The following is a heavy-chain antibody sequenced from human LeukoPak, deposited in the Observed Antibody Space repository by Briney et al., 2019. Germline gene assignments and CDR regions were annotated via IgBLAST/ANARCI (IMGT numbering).Heavy chain of an antibody. J-gene: IGHJ4*02. CDR3: AKRSPSGTFYFDY. V-gene: IGHV3-23*01. Sequence: GGSLRLSCAASGFTFSSYALSWVRQSPGEGLEWVSSIGFRVGDILYADSVKGRFVISRDNSKNTLYLYMNSLRADDTAVYFCAKRSPSGTFYFDYWGQGTQVIVSS. CDR2: IGFRVGDI. CDR1: GFTFSSYA. D-gene: IGHD1-26*01.